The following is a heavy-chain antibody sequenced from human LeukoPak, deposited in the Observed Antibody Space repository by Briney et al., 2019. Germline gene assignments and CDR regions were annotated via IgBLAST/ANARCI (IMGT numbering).Heavy chain of an antibody. J-gene: IGHJ5*02. CDR1: GGSISSYS. CDR3: ARNTVTSWNWFDP. V-gene: IGHV4-59*01. Sequence: SEALSLTCTVSGGSISSYSWSWLRQPPGKGLEWMGSIYYSGITNNYNPSLKGRVTISVDTSKNQFSLKLSSVTAADTAMYYCARNTVTSWNWFDPWGQGTLVIVSS. CDR2: IYYSGITN. D-gene: IGHD4-17*01.